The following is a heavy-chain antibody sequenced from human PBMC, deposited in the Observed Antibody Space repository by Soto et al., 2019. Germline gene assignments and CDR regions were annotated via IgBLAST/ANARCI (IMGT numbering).Heavy chain of an antibody. CDR3: ARGYCSSTSCSSFDY. CDR1: GFTFSNYA. J-gene: IGHJ4*02. D-gene: IGHD2-2*01. CDR2: ISYDGSNK. V-gene: IGHV3-30-3*01. Sequence: QVQLVESGGGVVQPGRSLRLSCAASGFTFSNYAMHWVRQAPGKELEWVAVISYDGSNKYYADSVRGRFTISRDNSKNTLYLQMNSLRAEDTAVYYCARGYCSSTSCSSFDYWGQGTLVTVSS.